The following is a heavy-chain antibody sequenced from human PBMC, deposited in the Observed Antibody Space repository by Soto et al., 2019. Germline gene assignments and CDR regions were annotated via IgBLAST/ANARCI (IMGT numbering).Heavy chain of an antibody. J-gene: IGHJ6*02. CDR2: ISSSSSTI. CDR1: GFTFSGYS. Sequence: GGSLRLSCAASGFTFSGYSMNWVRQAPGKGLEWVSYISSSSSTIYYADSVKGRFTISRDNAKNSLYLQMNSLRDEDTAVYYCASGIAVAADYYYYGMDVWGQGTTVTVSS. CDR3: ASGIAVAADYYYYGMDV. D-gene: IGHD6-19*01. V-gene: IGHV3-48*02.